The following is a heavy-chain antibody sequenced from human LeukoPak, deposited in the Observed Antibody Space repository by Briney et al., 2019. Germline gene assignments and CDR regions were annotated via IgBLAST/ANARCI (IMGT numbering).Heavy chain of an antibody. CDR3: ARDYYGSGSSY. J-gene: IGHJ4*02. CDR2: IIPILGIA. CDR1: GGTFSSYA. D-gene: IGHD3-10*01. V-gene: IGHV1-69*04. Sequence: SVKVSCKASGGTFSSYAISWVRQAPGQGLEWMGRIIPILGIANYAQKFQGRVTITADKSTSTAYMELSSLRSEDTAVYYCARDYYGSGSSYWGQGTLVTVSS.